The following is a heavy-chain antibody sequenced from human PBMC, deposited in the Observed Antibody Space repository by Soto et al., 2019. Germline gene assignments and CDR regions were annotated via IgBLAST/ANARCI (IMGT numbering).Heavy chain of an antibody. J-gene: IGHJ4*02. CDR1: GGSFSGYY. CDR2: INHSGST. D-gene: IGHD2-2*01. Sequence: PSETLSLTCAVYGGSFSGYYWSWIRQPPGKGLEWIGEINHSGSTNYNPSLKSRVTISVDTSKNQFSLKLSSVTAADTAVYYCARDREDIVVVPAALTEADGDRRGGDYWGQGTLVTVSS. CDR3: ARDREDIVVVPAALTEADGDRRGGDY. V-gene: IGHV4-34*01.